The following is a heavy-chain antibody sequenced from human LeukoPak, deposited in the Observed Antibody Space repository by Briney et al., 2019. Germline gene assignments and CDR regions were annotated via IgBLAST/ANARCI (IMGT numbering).Heavy chain of an antibody. D-gene: IGHD3-22*01. Sequence: ASVKVSCKASGYTFDNYGISWVRQAPGQGLEWLGWISAYDDYTNYPQNPQGRVAMTTDTSTSTAYMELRSLRSDDTAVYYCARRARYDTSGYYSFYFDYWGQGTLVTVSS. J-gene: IGHJ4*02. CDR1: GYTFDNYG. V-gene: IGHV1-18*01. CDR2: ISAYDDYT. CDR3: ARRARYDTSGYYSFYFDY.